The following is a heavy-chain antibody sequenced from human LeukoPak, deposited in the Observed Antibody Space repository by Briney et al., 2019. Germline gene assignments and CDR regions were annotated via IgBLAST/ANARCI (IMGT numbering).Heavy chain of an antibody. Sequence: SETLSLTCTVSGASISSYYWGWIRQPPGKGLEWIGSIYHSGSTYYNPSLKSRVTISVDTSKNQFSLKLSSVTAADTAVYFCAGYHVYGVTTPPLGYWGQGTLVTVSS. CDR2: IYHSGST. D-gene: IGHD4-17*01. V-gene: IGHV4-38-2*02. CDR3: AGYHVYGVTTPPLGY. J-gene: IGHJ4*02. CDR1: GASISSYY.